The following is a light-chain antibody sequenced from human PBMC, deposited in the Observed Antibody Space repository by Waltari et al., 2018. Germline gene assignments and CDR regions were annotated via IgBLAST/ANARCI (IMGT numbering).Light chain of an antibody. Sequence: IQVLQSPSSLSASVGDRVPITCLARQSISTYMNRIQQKPGKAPKLLIYAASNLQSVVPATFSGSSTGTGITHSISSPQPEDFTTYFCRQSDIPPLSFGGGTRVEIK. CDR1: QSISTY. CDR3: RQSDIPPLS. J-gene: IGKJ4*01. V-gene: IGKV1-39*01. CDR2: AAS.